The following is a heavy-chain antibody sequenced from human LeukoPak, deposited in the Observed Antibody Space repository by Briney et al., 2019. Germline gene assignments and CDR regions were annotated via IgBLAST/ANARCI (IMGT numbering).Heavy chain of an antibody. CDR3: ARGWGRRAVAPSY. D-gene: IGHD6-19*01. CDR2: MNPNSGNT. Sequence: ASVKVSCKASGYTFTSYDIIWVRQATGQGLEWMGWMNPNSGNTGYAQKFQGRVTITRNTSISTAYMELSSLRSEDTAVYYCARGWGRRAVAPSYWGQGTLVTVSS. CDR1: GYTFTSYD. V-gene: IGHV1-8*03. J-gene: IGHJ4*02.